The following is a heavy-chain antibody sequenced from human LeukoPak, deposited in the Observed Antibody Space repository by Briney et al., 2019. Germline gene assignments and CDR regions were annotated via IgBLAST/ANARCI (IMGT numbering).Heavy chain of an antibody. V-gene: IGHV4-59*01. Sequence: SETLSLTCIVSGGSISSYFWSWIRQAPGKGLEWIGSIYYSGSTNYNPSLKSRVTISVDTSKNQFSLKLTSVTAADTAVYYCARDKVVIAARYHYYYGLDVWGQGTTVTVSS. CDR2: IYYSGST. CDR3: ARDKVVIAARYHYYYGLDV. CDR1: GGSISSYF. D-gene: IGHD2-15*01. J-gene: IGHJ6*02.